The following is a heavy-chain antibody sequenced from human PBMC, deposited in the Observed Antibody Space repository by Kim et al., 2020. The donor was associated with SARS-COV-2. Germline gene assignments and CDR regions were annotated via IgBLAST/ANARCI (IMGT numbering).Heavy chain of an antibody. CDR2: FYSGAP. V-gene: IGHV4-59*09. J-gene: IGHJ4*02. Sequence: FYSGAPTYTPPRQGRVTISVDPPKNQFSLRLSSVTAADTAVYYCARGFDYWGQGTLVTVSS. CDR3: ARGFDY.